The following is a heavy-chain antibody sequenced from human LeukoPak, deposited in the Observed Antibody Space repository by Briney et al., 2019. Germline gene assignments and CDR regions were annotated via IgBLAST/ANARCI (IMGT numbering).Heavy chain of an antibody. CDR2: IYPGDSDT. V-gene: IGHV5-51*01. CDR3: ARHPTATVTTIDY. Sequence: GESLKISCKGSGYSFTSYWIGWVRQMPGKGLEWMGIIYPGDSDTRYSPSFQGQVTISADKSISTAYLQWSSLRASDTTMYYCARHPTATVTTIDYWGQGTLVTVSS. D-gene: IGHD4-11*01. J-gene: IGHJ4*02. CDR1: GYSFTSYW.